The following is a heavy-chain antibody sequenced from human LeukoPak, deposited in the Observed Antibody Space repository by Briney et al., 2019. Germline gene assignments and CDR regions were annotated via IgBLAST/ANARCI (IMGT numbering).Heavy chain of an antibody. D-gene: IGHD3-9*01. CDR3: ARESSYYDILTGIDY. CDR1: GGTFSSYA. V-gene: IGHV1-69*04. J-gene: IGHJ4*02. CDR2: IIPILGIA. Sequence: VASVKVSCKASGGTFSSYAISWVRQAPGQGLEWMGRIIPILGIANYAQKFQGRVTITADKSTSTAYMELSSLRSEDTAVYYCARESSYYDILTGIDYWGQGTLVTVSS.